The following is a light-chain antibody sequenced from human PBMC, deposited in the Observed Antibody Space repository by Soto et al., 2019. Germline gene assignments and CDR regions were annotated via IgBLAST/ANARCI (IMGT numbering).Light chain of an antibody. CDR1: QSISSY. J-gene: IGKJ2*01. Sequence: DIQMTQSPSSLSASVGDRVTITCRASQSISSYLNWYQQKPGKAPKLLIYAASSLQSGVPSRFSGSGSGTDFTLTISRLQPEDFAAYYGQQSYSTRYTFGQGTKLEIK. CDR2: AAS. CDR3: QQSYSTRYT. V-gene: IGKV1-39*01.